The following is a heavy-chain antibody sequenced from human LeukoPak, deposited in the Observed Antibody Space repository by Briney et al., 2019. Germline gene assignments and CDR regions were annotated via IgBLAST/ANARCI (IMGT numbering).Heavy chain of an antibody. CDR2: ISYDGSNK. CDR1: GFTFSSYA. D-gene: IGHD7-27*01. J-gene: IGHJ4*02. CDR3: ATIGDRRTGELYRIDY. V-gene: IGHV3-30-3*01. Sequence: GGSLRLSCAASGFTFSSYAMHGVRQAPGKGLEWVAVISYDGSNKYYADSVKGRFTISRDNSKNTLYLQMNSLRAEDAAIYYCATIGDRRTGELYRIDYWGQGTLVTVSS.